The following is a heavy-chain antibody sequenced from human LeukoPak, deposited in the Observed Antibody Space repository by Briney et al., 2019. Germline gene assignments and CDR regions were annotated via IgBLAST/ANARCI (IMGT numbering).Heavy chain of an antibody. Sequence: KASETLSLTCSVSGGSISSSSYYWGWIRQPPGKGLEWIGSIYYSGSTYYNPSLKSRVTISVDTSKNQFSLKLSSVTAADTAVYYCARHTRYPGVAVAGCGYWGQGTLATVSS. D-gene: IGHD6-19*01. CDR1: GGSISSSSYY. V-gene: IGHV4-39*01. J-gene: IGHJ4*02. CDR2: IYYSGST. CDR3: ARHTRYPGVAVAGCGY.